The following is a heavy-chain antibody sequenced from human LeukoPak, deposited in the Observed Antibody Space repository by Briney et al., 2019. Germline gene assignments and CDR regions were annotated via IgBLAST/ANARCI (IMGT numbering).Heavy chain of an antibody. D-gene: IGHD3-22*01. J-gene: IGHJ4*02. CDR3: AKPTGLYDSSGYNYDY. Sequence: PGGTLRLSCAASGFTFSSYGMSWVRQAPGKGLEWVSAISGSGGSTYYADSVKGRFTISRDNSKNTLYLQMNSLRAEDTAVYYCAKPTGLYDSSGYNYDYWGQGTLVTVSS. CDR1: GFTFSSYG. V-gene: IGHV3-23*01. CDR2: ISGSGGST.